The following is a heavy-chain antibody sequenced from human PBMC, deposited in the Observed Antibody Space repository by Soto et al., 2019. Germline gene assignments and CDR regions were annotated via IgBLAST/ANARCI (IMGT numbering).Heavy chain of an antibody. V-gene: IGHV4-39*01. J-gene: IGHJ5*02. CDR1: GGSISSSSYY. Sequence: KPSETLSLTCTVSGGSISSSSYYWGWIRQPPGKGLEWIGSIYYSGSTYYNPSLKSRVTISVDTSKNQFSLKLSSVTAADTAVYYCARLMGDFWSGYYPNWFDPWGQGTLVTVSS. CDR2: IYYSGST. CDR3: ARLMGDFWSGYYPNWFDP. D-gene: IGHD3-3*01.